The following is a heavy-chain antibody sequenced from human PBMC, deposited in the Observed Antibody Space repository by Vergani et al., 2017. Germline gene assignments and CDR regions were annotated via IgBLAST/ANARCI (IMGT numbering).Heavy chain of an antibody. J-gene: IGHJ5*02. D-gene: IGHD6-19*01. Sequence: QVQLQESGPGLVKPSETLSLTCTVSGGSISSYYWSWIRQPPGKGLEWIGYIYYSGSTNYNPSLKSRVTISVDTSKNQFSLKLSSVTTADTAVYYCARRGSGWGLLFAPWRQGALVTVSS. CDR1: GGSISSYY. CDR3: ARRGSGWGLLFAP. V-gene: IGHV4-59*01. CDR2: IYYSGST.